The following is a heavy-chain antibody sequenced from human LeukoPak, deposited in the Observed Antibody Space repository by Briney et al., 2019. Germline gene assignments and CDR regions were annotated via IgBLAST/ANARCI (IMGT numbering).Heavy chain of an antibody. CDR1: GYTFTGYY. CDR2: IIPILDLA. V-gene: IGHV1-69*04. CDR3: ARVICANGHNLCYFDD. J-gene: IGHJ4*02. D-gene: IGHD5-24*01. Sequence: ASVKVSCKASGYTFTGYYIHWVRQAPGQGLEWMGRIIPILDLAGYAQKFRDRVTITADKSTGTVYMELSSLRSEDTAMFYCARVICANGHNLCYFDDWGQGTLVTVSS.